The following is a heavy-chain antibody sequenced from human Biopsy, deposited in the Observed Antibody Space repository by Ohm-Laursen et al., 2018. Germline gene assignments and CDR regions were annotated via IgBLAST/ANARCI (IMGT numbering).Heavy chain of an antibody. V-gene: IGHV1-46*01. D-gene: IGHD3-10*01. CDR3: AADSGSGSHFRFDY. Sequence: ATVKISCKASGYSFTNYYMHWVRQAPGQGLEWMGIINPSGSDATYAQKFQGRVTMTRDTSTSTAYMDLSSLRSEDTAVCYCAADSGSGSHFRFDYWGQGALVSVSS. CDR1: GYSFTNYY. CDR2: INPSGSDA. J-gene: IGHJ4*02.